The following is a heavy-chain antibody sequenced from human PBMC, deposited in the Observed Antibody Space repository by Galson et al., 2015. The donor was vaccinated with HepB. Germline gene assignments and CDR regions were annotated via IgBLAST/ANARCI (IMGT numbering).Heavy chain of an antibody. CDR3: AKDLYYYGSGASFDY. Sequence: SLRLSCAASGFTFSSYGMHWVRQAPGKGLEWVAFIRCDGSNKYYADSVKGRFTISRDNSKNTLYLQMNSLRAEDTAVYYCAKDLYYYGSGASFDYWGQGTLVTVSS. CDR1: GFTFSSYG. D-gene: IGHD3-10*01. J-gene: IGHJ4*02. CDR2: IRCDGSNK. V-gene: IGHV3-30*02.